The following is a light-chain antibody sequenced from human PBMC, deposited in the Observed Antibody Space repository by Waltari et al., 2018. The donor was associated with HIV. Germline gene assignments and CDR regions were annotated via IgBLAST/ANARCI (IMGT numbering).Light chain of an antibody. Sequence: LTQDPAVSVALGQTVTITCQGDSLRNYYASWHQQKPGQAPILVIYDKNTRPSGIPDRFSGSTSGNKASLTITGSQAEDEADYYCASRDNNGKRVLFGGGTKVTVL. CDR1: SLRNYY. CDR3: ASRDNNGKRVL. CDR2: DKN. V-gene: IGLV3-19*01. J-gene: IGLJ3*02.